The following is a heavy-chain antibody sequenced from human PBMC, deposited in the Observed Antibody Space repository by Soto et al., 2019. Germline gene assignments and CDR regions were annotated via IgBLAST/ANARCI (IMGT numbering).Heavy chain of an antibody. Sequence: QGHLQESGAGLVKPSQTLSLTSTVSGGSIRSGDYYWSWIRQSPGKGLEWIGFIYHSWSTYYNTSLTTRVNTTVDTSKNQFSLKLSSVTAADTAVYYCAREPLYDYADLSHVFNTWGEGTMVPVSS. V-gene: IGHV4-30-4*01. CDR3: AREPLYDYADLSHVFNT. D-gene: IGHD4-17*01. CDR2: IYHSWST. J-gene: IGHJ3*02. CDR1: GGSIRSGDYY.